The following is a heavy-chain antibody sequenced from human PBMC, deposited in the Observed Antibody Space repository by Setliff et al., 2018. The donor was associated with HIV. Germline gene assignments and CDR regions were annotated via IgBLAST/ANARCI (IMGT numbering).Heavy chain of an antibody. J-gene: IGHJ3*01. CDR1: GFTFSTYW. CDR2: IKQDGSEK. V-gene: IGHV3-7*01. D-gene: IGHD2-15*01. Sequence: GESLKISCAASGFTFSTYWMSWVRQAPGKGLEWVANIKQDGSEKYYVDSVKGRFTISRDNAKNSLYLQLNSLRVDDTAVYYCARIVDGVWGQGTKVTVSS. CDR3: ARIVDGV.